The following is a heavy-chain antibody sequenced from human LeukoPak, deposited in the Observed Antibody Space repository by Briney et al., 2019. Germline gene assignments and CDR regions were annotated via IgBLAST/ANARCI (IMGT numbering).Heavy chain of an antibody. V-gene: IGHV3-30-3*01. J-gene: IGHJ4*02. CDR2: ISYDGSNK. Sequence: PGRSLRLSCAASGFTFSSYAMHWVRQAPGKGLEWVAVISYDGSNKYYADSVKGRFTISRDNSKNTLYLQMNSLRAEDTAVYYCASNFWSGYYTGWSLDYWGQGTLVTVSS. D-gene: IGHD3-3*01. CDR1: GFTFSSYA. CDR3: ASNFWSGYYTGWSLDY.